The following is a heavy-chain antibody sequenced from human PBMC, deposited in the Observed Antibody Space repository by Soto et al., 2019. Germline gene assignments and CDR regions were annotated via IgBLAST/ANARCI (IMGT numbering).Heavy chain of an antibody. CDR2: IIPIFGTA. V-gene: IGHV1-69*12. Sequence: QVQLVQSGAEVKKPGSSVKVSCKASGGTFSSYAISWVRQAPGQGLEWMGGIIPIFGTANYGQKFQGRVPITADESTSTDYMELSSLRSEDTAVYYCARDLNPHYPDFVYSKYGWFDPWGQGTLVTVSS. D-gene: IGHD4-4*01. J-gene: IGHJ5*02. CDR3: ARDLNPHYPDFVYSKYGWFDP. CDR1: GGTFSSYA.